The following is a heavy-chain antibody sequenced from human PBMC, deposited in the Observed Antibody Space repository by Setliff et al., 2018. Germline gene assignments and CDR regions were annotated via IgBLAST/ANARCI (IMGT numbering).Heavy chain of an antibody. CDR1: GYRFTTYG. J-gene: IGHJ5*02. CDR3: ARDILLVEGVSVTGCWFDP. Sequence: ASVKVSCKASGYRFTTYGINWVRQAPGQGLEWMGWISPYNGNTKYAQKFQGRVTMTADTSTSTAHMELRSLRFDDTAVYYCARDILLVEGVSVTGCWFDPWGQGALVTVSS. V-gene: IGHV1-18*01. D-gene: IGHD3-9*01. CDR2: ISPYNGNT.